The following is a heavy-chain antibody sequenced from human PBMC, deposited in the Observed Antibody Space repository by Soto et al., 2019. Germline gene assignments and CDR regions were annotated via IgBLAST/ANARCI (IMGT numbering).Heavy chain of an antibody. CDR2: MNPNSGDT. Sequence: QVQLVQSGAEVKKPGASVKVSCKASGYTFTSYEINWVRQATGQGLEWMGWMNPNSGDTGYAQKLQGRVTMTRNTSISTAYMELSSLRSEDTAVYYCARGELLWFGELLGWGQGTLVTVSS. J-gene: IGHJ4*02. CDR1: GYTFTSYE. CDR3: ARGELLWFGELLG. V-gene: IGHV1-8*01. D-gene: IGHD3-10*01.